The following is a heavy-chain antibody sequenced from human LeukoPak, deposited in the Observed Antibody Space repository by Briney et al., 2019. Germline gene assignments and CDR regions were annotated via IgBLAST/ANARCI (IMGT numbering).Heavy chain of an antibody. Sequence: GGSLRLSCAASRFTFSSYAMSWVRQAPGKGLEWVSGISDSGGSTYYADSVKGRFTISRDNSKSTLYLQMNTLRVEDTAVYYCAKSGNLDRYCSSTSCYRFDYWGQGTLVTVSS. V-gene: IGHV3-23*01. CDR1: RFTFSSYA. CDR2: ISDSGGST. D-gene: IGHD2-2*01. J-gene: IGHJ4*02. CDR3: AKSGNLDRYCSSTSCYRFDY.